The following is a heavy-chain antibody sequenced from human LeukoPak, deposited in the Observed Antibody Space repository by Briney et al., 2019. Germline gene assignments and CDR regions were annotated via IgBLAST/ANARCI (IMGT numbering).Heavy chain of an antibody. CDR3: ARRWNYGRNYYIDV. V-gene: IGHV4-34*01. CDR2: INDSGRI. J-gene: IGHJ6*03. D-gene: IGHD1-7*01. Sequence: PSETLSPTSAVYGGSFSNYYWSWIRQPPGKALEWIGEINDSGRINYNPSLMSRVTVSVDTSKNQFSLRLTSVTATDTAVYYCARRWNYGRNYYIDVWGNGATVSVSS. CDR1: GGSFSNYY.